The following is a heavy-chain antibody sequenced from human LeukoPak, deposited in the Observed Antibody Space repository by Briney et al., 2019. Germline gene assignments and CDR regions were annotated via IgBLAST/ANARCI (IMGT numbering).Heavy chain of an antibody. CDR2: ISWNSGSI. D-gene: IGHD3-3*01. V-gene: IGHV3-9*01. CDR1: GFTFDDYA. CDR3: AKDGSYDFWSGYYLN. J-gene: IGHJ4*02. Sequence: GGSLRLSCAASGFTFDDYAMHWVRQAPGEGLEWVSGISWNSGSIGYADSVKGRFTISRDNAKNSLYLQMNSLRAEDTALYYCAKDGSYDFWSGYYLNWGQGTLVTVSS.